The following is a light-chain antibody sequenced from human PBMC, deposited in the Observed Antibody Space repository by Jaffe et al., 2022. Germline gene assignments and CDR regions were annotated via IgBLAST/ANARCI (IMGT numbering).Light chain of an antibody. J-gene: IGLJ1*01. CDR2: QDS. Sequence: SYELTQPPSVSVSPGQTASITCSGDKLGDKYACWYQQKPGQSPVLVIYQDSKRPSGIPERFSGSNSGNTATLTISGTQAMDEADYYCQAWDSSSAGPSFGTGTKVTVL. V-gene: IGLV3-1*01. CDR3: QAWDSSSAGPS. CDR1: KLGDKY.